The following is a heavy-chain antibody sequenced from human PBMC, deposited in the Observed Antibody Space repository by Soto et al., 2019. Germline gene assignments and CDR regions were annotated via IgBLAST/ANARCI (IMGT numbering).Heavy chain of an antibody. Sequence: SVKVSCKASGGTFSSYAISWVRQAPGQGLEWMGGIIPIFGTANYAQKFQGRVTITADESTSTAYMELSSLRSEDTAVYYCVYCSSTSCYGGWLDPWGQGTLVTFSS. V-gene: IGHV1-69*13. CDR1: GGTFSSYA. J-gene: IGHJ5*02. CDR2: IIPIFGTA. D-gene: IGHD2-2*01. CDR3: VYCSSTSCYGGWLDP.